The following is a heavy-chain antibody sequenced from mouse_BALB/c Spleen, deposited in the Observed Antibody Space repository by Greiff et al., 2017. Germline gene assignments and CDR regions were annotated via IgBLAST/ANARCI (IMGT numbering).Heavy chain of an antibody. J-gene: IGHJ4*01. CDR1: GFTFSSYG. CDR2: ISSGGSYT. CDR3: ARKVMDAMDY. V-gene: IGHV5-6*01. Sequence: EVKLVESGGDLVKPGGSLKLSCAASGFTFSSYGMSWVRQTPDKRLEWVATISSGGSYTYYPDSVKGRFTISRDNAKNTLYLQMSSLKSEDTAMYYCARKVMDAMDYWGQGTSVTVSS. D-gene: IGHD1-3*01.